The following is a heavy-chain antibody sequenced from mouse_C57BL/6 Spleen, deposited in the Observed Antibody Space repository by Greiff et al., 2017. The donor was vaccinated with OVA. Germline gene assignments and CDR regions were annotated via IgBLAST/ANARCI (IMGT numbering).Heavy chain of an antibody. CDR1: GFTFSDYY. J-gene: IGHJ1*03. CDR2: ISNGGGST. V-gene: IGHV5-12*01. CDR3: ARHSNYGYFDV. D-gene: IGHD2-5*01. Sequence: DVMLVESGGGLVQPGGSLKLSCAASGFTFSDYYMYWVRQTPEKRLEWVAYISNGGGSTYYPDTVKGRFTISRDNAKKTMYLQMSRLKSEDTAMYYCARHSNYGYFDVWGTGTTVTVSS.